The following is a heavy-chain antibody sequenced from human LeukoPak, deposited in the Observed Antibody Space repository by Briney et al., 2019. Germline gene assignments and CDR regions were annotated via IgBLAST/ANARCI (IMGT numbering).Heavy chain of an antibody. D-gene: IGHD1-26*01. CDR3: ARDWSDLTTNPPDY. Sequence: GGSLRLSCAASGFTFSYHWLTWVRQAPGKGLEWVANMKGDGSDRYYLDSVKGRFTISRDNTKNSLYLQMNGLRVEDTAVYYCARDWSDLTTNPPDYWGQGTLVTASS. CDR2: MKGDGSDR. CDR1: GFTFSYHW. V-gene: IGHV3-7*01. J-gene: IGHJ4*02.